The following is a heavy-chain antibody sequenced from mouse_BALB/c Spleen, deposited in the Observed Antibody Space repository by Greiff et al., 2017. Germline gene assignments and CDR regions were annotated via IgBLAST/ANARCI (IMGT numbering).Heavy chain of an antibody. CDR3: ARHEQLGLPLFAY. CDR1: GFAFSSYD. CDR2: ISSGGGST. J-gene: IGHJ3*01. Sequence: DVKLVESGGGLVKPGGSLKLSCAASGFAFSSYDMSWVRQTPEKRLEWVAYISSGGGSTYYPDTVKGRFTISRDNAKNTLYLQMSSLKSEDTAMYYCARHEQLGLPLFAYWGQGTLVTVSA. D-gene: IGHD3-1*01. V-gene: IGHV5-12-1*01.